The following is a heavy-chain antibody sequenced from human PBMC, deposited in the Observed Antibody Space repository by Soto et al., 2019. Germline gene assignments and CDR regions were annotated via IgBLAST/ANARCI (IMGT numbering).Heavy chain of an antibody. CDR1: GGSISSYY. V-gene: IGHV4-59*08. J-gene: IGHJ3*02. Sequence: QVQLQESGPGLVKPSETLSLTCNVSGGSISSYYWRWIRQPPGTGLEWIGDIYYNGSTNYNPSLNSQVTISGDTSKNQFSLKLSSVTATDTAVDFCARRHGLSAFEIWVQGTMVTVSS. CDR3: ARRHGLSAFEI. D-gene: IGHD3-10*01. CDR2: IYYNGST.